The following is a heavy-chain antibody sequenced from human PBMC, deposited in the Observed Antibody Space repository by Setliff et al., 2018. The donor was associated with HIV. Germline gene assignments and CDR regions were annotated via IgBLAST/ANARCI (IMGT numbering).Heavy chain of an antibody. D-gene: IGHD3-3*01. Sequence: ASVKVSCKASGYTFTSYDINWVRQATGQGLEWMGRMNPNSGNTGYAQKFQGRVTMTRNTSISTAYMELSSLRSEDTAVYYCARGQYYNFWSGFTTVYYYMDVWGKGTTVTVSS. CDR2: MNPNSGNT. CDR1: GYTFTSYD. V-gene: IGHV1-8*01. CDR3: ARGQYYNFWSGFTTVYYYMDV. J-gene: IGHJ6*03.